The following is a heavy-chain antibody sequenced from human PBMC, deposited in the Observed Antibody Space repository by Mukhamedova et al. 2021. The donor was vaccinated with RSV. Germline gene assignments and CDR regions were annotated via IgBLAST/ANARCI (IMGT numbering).Heavy chain of an antibody. J-gene: IGHJ5*01. Sequence: AFVVTWARQAPGKGLEWIGFIRNKAFGEATDYAASVKGSFTISRDDSKSIAYLQLNSLKTEDTAVHYCSIQDLSLGTKSWA. CDR1: AFV. D-gene: IGHD3-16*02. CDR2: IRNKAFGEAT. V-gene: IGHV3-49*04. CDR3: SIQDLSLGTKS.